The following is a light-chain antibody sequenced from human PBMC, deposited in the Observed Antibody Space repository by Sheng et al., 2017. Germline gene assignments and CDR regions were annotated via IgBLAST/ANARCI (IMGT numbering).Light chain of an antibody. CDR3: QLWDSSNTAVV. CDR1: NIGSES. V-gene: IGLV3-21*02. CDR2: DDS. Sequence: SYVLTQPPSASVAPGQTARITCGGNNIGSESVHWYQQKPGQAPVLVVYDDSDRPSGIPERFSGSNSGNSATLTISRVEAGDEADYYCQLWDSSNTAVVFGGGTKLTVL. J-gene: IGLJ2*01.